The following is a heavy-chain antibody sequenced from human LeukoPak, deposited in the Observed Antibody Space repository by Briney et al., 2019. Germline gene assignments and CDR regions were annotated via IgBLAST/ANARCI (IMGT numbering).Heavy chain of an antibody. V-gene: IGHV4-4*07. J-gene: IGHJ4*02. CDR3: ARGEGLYSSGWYSVY. CDR1: GGSISSYY. CDR2: IYTSGST. D-gene: IGHD6-19*01. Sequence: SETLSLTCTVSGGSISSYYWSWIRQPAGKGLEWIGRIYTSGSTNYNPSLKSRVTISVDTSKNQFSLKLSSVTAADTAVYYCARGEGLYSSGWYSVYWGQGTLVTVSS.